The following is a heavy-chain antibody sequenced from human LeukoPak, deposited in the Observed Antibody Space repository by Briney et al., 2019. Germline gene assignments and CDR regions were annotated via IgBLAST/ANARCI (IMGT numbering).Heavy chain of an antibody. Sequence: GSLRLSCAASGFTFSSYAMSWVRQPPGKGLEWIGEISHSGSTNYNPSLESRVIISVDTSKNQFSLKLTSVTAADTAVYFCARKYCSVTSCSYGFDVWGQGTEVTVSS. J-gene: IGHJ3*01. CDR3: ARKYCSVTSCSYGFDV. D-gene: IGHD2-2*01. CDR2: ISHSGST. CDR1: GFTFSSYA. V-gene: IGHV4-34*01.